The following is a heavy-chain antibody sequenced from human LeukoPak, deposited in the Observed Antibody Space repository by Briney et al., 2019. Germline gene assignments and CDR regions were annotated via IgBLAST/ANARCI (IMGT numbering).Heavy chain of an antibody. CDR2: INVYSGNT. CDR1: GYTFTTYG. V-gene: IGHV1-18*01. CDR3: ARGPSDYYYHMDV. J-gene: IGHJ6*03. Sequence: ASVKVSCKTSGYTFTTYGISWVRQAPGQGLEWMGWINVYSGNTNYAQNLQGRVTMTRDTSISTAYMELSRLRSDDTAVYYCARGPSDYYYHMDVWAKGPRSPSP.